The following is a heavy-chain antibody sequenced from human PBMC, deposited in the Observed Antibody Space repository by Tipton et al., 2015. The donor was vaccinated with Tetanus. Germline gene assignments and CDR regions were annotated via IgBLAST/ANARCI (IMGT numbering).Heavy chain of an antibody. CDR1: GYTFTGYY. V-gene: IGHV1-2*02. J-gene: IGHJ6*02. CDR2: IDPNSGGT. D-gene: IGHD3-22*01. CDR3: ARDRGDYIYYGMDV. Sequence: QLVQSGAEVKKPGASVKVSCKASGYTFTGYYMYWVRQAPGQGLEWMGWIDPNSGGTMYAKKFQGRVTMTRDTSISTAYMELSSLRSDDTAVYYCARDRGDYIYYGMDVWGPGTTVTVS.